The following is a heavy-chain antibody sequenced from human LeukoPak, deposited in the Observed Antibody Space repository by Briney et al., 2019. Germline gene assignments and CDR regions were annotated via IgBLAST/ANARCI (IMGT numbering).Heavy chain of an antibody. CDR2: INPSGDFT. J-gene: IGHJ3*02. V-gene: IGHV1-46*01. D-gene: IGHD3-22*01. Sequence: ASVKVSCKASGYTFGTYWMHWVRQAPGQGLEWMAIINPSGDFTSYAQKFQGRVTMTRDMSTSTVYMELSSLRSEDTAVYYCARDHYYDRSGYSDAFDIWGQGTMVTVSS. CDR1: GYTFGTYW. CDR3: ARDHYYDRSGYSDAFDI.